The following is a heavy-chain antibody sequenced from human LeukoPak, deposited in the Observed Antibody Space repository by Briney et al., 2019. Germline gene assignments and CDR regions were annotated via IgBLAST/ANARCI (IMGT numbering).Heavy chain of an antibody. J-gene: IGHJ5*02. CDR2: ISAYNGNT. CDR1: GYTFTSYG. Sequence: ASVKVSCKASGYTFTSYGISWVRQAPGQGLEWMGWISAYNGNTNYAQKLQGRVTMTTDTSTSTAYMELRSLRSDDTAVYNCARTGVGAIHYNWFDPWGQGTLVTVSS. D-gene: IGHD3-10*01. CDR3: ARTGVGAIHYNWFDP. V-gene: IGHV1-18*01.